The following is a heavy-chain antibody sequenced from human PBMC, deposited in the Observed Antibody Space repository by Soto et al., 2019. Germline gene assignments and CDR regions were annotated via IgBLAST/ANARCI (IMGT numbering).Heavy chain of an antibody. D-gene: IGHD3-10*01. J-gene: IGHJ4*02. CDR1: GGSISSSKW. CDR3: ARGTVRGGQSFDY. V-gene: IGHV4-4*02. Sequence: QVQLQESGPGLVKPSGTLSLTCTVTGGSISSSKWWSWVRQPPGKGLEWIGAIYHSGSTNYNSSLKSRATISVDKSKNHFSLKLSSVTAADTAVYYCARGTVRGGQSFDYWGQGTLVTVSS. CDR2: IYHSGST.